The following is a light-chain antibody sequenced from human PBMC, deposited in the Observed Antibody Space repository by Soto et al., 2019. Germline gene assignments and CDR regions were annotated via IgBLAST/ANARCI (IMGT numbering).Light chain of an antibody. V-gene: IGLV2-23*01. Sequence: QSALTQPASVSGSPGQSITLSCTGTSSDVGSYNLVSWYQQHPGKAPKLMIYEGSKRPSGVSNRSSGSKSGNTASLTSSGLQAEDEADYYCCSYAGSSTMVFGGGTKLTVL. CDR3: CSYAGSSTMV. CDR1: SSDVGSYNL. J-gene: IGLJ2*01. CDR2: EGS.